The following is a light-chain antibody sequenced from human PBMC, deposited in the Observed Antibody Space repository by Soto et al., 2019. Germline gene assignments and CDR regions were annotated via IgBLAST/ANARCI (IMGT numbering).Light chain of an antibody. CDR3: QQYKSYWT. J-gene: IGKJ1*01. CDR1: ENINTW. V-gene: IGKV1-5*03. CDR2: KAS. Sequence: DIQMTQSPSTLSASVVDRVTITCRASENINTWLAWYQQQPGKAPKLLIYKASSLQSGAPPRFSGTGSGTEFTLTISSLQPDDFATYYCQQYKSYWTCGQGTKVDIK.